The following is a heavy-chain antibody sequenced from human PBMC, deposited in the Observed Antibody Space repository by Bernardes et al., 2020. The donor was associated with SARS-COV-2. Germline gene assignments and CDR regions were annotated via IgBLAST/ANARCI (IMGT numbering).Heavy chain of an antibody. CDR1: GFTFSSYR. V-gene: IGHV3-21*01. CDR3: ATPRGYSYGPFDY. Sequence: GGSLRLSCAASGFTFSSYRMNWVRQAPGKGLEWVSSISSSSSYIYYADSVKGRFTISRDNAKNSLYLQMNSLRAEDTAVYYCATPRGYSYGPFDYWGQGTLVTVSS. J-gene: IGHJ4*02. D-gene: IGHD5-18*01. CDR2: ISSSSSYI.